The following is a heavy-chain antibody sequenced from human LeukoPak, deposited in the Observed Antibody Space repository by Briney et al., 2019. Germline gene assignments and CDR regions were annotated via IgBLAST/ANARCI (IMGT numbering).Heavy chain of an antibody. D-gene: IGHD6-13*01. CDR2: ISGSGGST. J-gene: IGHJ4*02. Sequence: GGSLRLSCAASGFTFSSYAMSWVRQAPGKGLEWVSAISGSGGSTYYADSVKGRFTISRDNSKNTLYLQMNSLRAEDTAVYYCAKDFEARVLAAAGTGYYFDYWGQGTLVTVSS. V-gene: IGHV3-23*01. CDR3: AKDFEARVLAAAGTGYYFDY. CDR1: GFTFSSYA.